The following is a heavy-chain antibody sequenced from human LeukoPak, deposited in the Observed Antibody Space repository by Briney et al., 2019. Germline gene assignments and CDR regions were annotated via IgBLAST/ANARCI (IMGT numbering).Heavy chain of an antibody. CDR2: IYYSGST. J-gene: IGHJ5*02. Sequence: PSETLSLTCTVSGGSISSYYWSWLRQPPGKGLEWIGYIYYSGSTNYNPSLKSRVTISVDTSKNQFSLKLSSVTAADTAVYYCARLRRWFDPWGQGTLVTVSS. CDR1: GGSISSYY. CDR3: ARLRRWFDP. V-gene: IGHV4-59*01.